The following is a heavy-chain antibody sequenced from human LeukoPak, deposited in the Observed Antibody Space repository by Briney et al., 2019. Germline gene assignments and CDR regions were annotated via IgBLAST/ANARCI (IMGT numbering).Heavy chain of an antibody. CDR2: ISNSGGNT. CDR3: ARVTPYFDY. J-gene: IGHJ4*02. D-gene: IGHD2-15*01. CDR1: GFTLSGYA. V-gene: IGHV3-23*01. Sequence: GGSLRLSCAASGFTLSGYAMSWVRQAPGKGLEWVSVISNSGGNTFYADSVKGRFTISRDNAKNSLYLQMNSLRAEDTAVYYCARVTPYFDYWGQGTLVTVSS.